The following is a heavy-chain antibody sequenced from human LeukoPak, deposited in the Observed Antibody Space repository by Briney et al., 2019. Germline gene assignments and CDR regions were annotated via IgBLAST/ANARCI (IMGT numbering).Heavy chain of an antibody. CDR2: IYYSGST. CDR3: ARSRYYDILTGYYRGLDFDY. D-gene: IGHD3-9*01. CDR1: GGSFSSGSCY. V-gene: IGHV4-61*01. J-gene: IGHJ4*02. Sequence: SETLSLTCTVSGGSFSSGSCYWSWIRQPPGKGLEWIGYIYYSGSTNYNPPLKSRVTISVDTSKNQFSLKLSSVTAADTAVYYCARSRYYDILTGYYRGLDFDYWGQGTLVTVSS.